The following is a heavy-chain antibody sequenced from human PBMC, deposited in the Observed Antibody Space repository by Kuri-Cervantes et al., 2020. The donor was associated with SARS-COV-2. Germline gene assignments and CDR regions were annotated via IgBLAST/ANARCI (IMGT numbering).Heavy chain of an antibody. J-gene: IGHJ4*02. CDR2: IRSKANGGTA. D-gene: IGHD3-10*01. CDR1: GFPFGDYA. CDR3: NRARDVFRPSGWVPCIDH. V-gene: IGHV3-49*04. Sequence: GESLKISCTASGFPFGDYAMSWVRQAPGKGLEWVGFIRSKANGGTAEYAASVKGRFSISRDDSRSAVYLQMTSLKSEDTAVYYCNRARDVFRPSGWVPCIDHWGQGTLVTVSS.